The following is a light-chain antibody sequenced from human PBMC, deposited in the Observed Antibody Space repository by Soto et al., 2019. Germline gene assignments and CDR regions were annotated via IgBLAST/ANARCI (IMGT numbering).Light chain of an antibody. Sequence: DIQMTQSPSSLSTSVGDRITITCQASQDISKYLSWYQQTPGKAPKFLIYEASNFERGVPSRFSGSGSGTDFTFSSNSLQPEDIATYDCQQYHSLPFTFGPGTKLDIK. CDR2: EAS. J-gene: IGKJ3*01. V-gene: IGKV1-33*01. CDR1: QDISKY. CDR3: QQYHSLPFT.